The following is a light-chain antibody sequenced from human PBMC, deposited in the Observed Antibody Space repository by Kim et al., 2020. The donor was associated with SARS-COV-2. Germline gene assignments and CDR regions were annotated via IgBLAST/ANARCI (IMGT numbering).Light chain of an antibody. V-gene: IGKV3-11*01. J-gene: IGKJ4*01. CDR1: QSVSSC. CDR2: DAS. Sequence: LSAGERATLSCRASQSVSSCLAWYQKKPDQAPRLLIYDASNRATGIPARFSGSGSGTDFTLTISSLEPEDFAVYYCQQRSNWPLTFGGGTKVDIK. CDR3: QQRSNWPLT.